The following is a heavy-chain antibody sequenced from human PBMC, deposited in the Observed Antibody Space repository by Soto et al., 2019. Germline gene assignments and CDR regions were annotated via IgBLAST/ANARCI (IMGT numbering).Heavy chain of an antibody. CDR2: IDAYNANV. V-gene: IGHV1-18*04. D-gene: IGHD3-16*01. J-gene: IGHJ3*02. CDR1: GYTFTNHG. Sequence: QGQLVQAGAEVKKPGASVKVSCKTAGYTFTNHGINWVRQAPGQGLEWMGWIDAYNANVNYAQKRQGRVTMTTDTSTSTAYMDLRSLTSDDTAVYYCARDRVAGIWGDAFDIWGQGTMVTVSS. CDR3: ARDRVAGIWGDAFDI.